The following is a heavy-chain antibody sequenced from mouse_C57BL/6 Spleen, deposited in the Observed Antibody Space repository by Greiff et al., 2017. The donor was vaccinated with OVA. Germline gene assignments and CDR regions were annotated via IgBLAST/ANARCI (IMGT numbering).Heavy chain of an antibody. D-gene: IGHD1-1*01. J-gene: IGHJ2*01. CDR1: GYTFTSYG. Sequence: QVQLQQSGAELARPGASVKLSCKASGYTFTSYGISWVKQRTGQGLEWIGEIYPRSGNTYYNEKFKGKATLTADKSSSTAYMELRSLTSEDSAVYFCAREDYYCSSYDFDYWGQGTTLTVSS. V-gene: IGHV1-81*01. CDR2: IYPRSGNT. CDR3: AREDYYCSSYDFDY.